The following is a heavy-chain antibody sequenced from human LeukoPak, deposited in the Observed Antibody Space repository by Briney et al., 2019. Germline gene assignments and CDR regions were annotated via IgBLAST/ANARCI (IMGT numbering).Heavy chain of an antibody. V-gene: IGHV3-30*18. CDR2: ISYDGSNK. D-gene: IGHD3-22*01. CDR3: AKDSGEHYYDSSGYRSRPGDY. CDR1: GFTFSSYG. Sequence: GGSLRLSCAASGFTFSSYGMHWVRQAPCKGLEWVAVISYDGSNKYYADSVKGRFTISRDNSKNTLYLQMNSLRAEDTAVYYCAKDSGEHYYDSSGYRSRPGDYWGQGTLVTVSS. J-gene: IGHJ4*02.